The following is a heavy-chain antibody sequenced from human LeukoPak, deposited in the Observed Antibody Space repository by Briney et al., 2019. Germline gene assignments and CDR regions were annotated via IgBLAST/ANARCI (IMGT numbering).Heavy chain of an antibody. Sequence: PGGSLRLSCVASGFTFSSYTMNWVRQAPGKGLEWVSSITGSSGYIYYADSVKGRFTISRDNAKNSLYLQMNSLRAEDTAVYFCSREPHSSSSFYCGQGTLVTVSS. V-gene: IGHV3-21*01. CDR2: ITGSSGYI. CDR1: GFTFSSYT. D-gene: IGHD6-6*01. J-gene: IGHJ4*02. CDR3: SREPHSSSSFY.